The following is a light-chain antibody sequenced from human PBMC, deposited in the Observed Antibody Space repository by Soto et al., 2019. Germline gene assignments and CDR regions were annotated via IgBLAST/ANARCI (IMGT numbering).Light chain of an antibody. J-gene: IGKJ1*01. CDR2: GAS. CDR3: HQRQSWPRT. Sequence: ESVLTQSPCTLSLSPGERATLSCRASQSFSSNYLCCYQQKPGQATRLLIYGASTRATGIPDRCSASGSGTDFTLTISDVQPEDFALYYCHQRQSWPRTFGQGTKVDI. V-gene: IGKV3-20*01. CDR1: QSFSSNY.